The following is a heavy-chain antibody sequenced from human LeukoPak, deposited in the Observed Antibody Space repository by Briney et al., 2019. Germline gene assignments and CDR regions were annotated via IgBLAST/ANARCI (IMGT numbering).Heavy chain of an antibody. CDR3: ARSGGGWYLGHAFDI. CDR1: GYTFTRYG. D-gene: IGHD6-19*01. Sequence: GASVRVSCKASGYTFTRYGFSWARQAPGRWLEWMGWISAYNGNTNYAQKLQGRVTMTTDTSTSTAYMELRSLGSDDTAVYYCARSGGGWYLGHAFDIWGQGTMVTVSS. V-gene: IGHV1-18*01. J-gene: IGHJ3*02. CDR2: ISAYNGNT.